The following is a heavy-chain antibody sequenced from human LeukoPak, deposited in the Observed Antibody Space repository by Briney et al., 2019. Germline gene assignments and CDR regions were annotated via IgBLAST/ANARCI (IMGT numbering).Heavy chain of an antibody. CDR1: RIAFSSHA. CDR2: ISGSGGHT. Sequence: GGSLRLSCEAPRIAFSSHAMSWVRQAPGKGLQWVSLISGSGGHTYYGDSVKGRFTISRDNSKNTVYLQMSSLRAEDTAIYYCAKGGVATMRDGYNYYYYYMEVWGRGTTVTVSS. CDR3: AKGGVATMRDGYNYYYYYMEV. J-gene: IGHJ6*03. D-gene: IGHD5-24*01. V-gene: IGHV3-23*01.